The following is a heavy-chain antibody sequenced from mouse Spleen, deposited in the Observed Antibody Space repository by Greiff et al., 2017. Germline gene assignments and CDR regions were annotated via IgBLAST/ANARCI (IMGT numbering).Heavy chain of an antibody. CDR3: ARAGYSNYERSWAY. J-gene: IGHJ3*01. CDR2: INPGSGGT. Sequence: QVQLQQSGAELVRPGTSVKVSCKASGYAFTNYLIEWVKQRPGQGLEWIGVINPGSGGTNYNEKFKGKATLTADKSSSTAYMQLSSLTSEDSAVYFCARAGYSNYERSWAYWGQGTLVTVSA. CDR1: GYAFTNYL. V-gene: IGHV1-54*01. D-gene: IGHD2-5*01.